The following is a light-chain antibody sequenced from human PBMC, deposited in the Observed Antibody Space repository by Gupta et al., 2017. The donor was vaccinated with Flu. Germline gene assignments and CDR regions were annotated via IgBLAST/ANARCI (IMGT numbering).Light chain of an antibody. J-gene: IGKJ4*01. CDR2: DAS. CDR1: QSVSTS. Sequence: EIVLTQSPATLSLSPGERATLSCWASQSVSTSLGWYQQKPGQAPRLLIYDASIRATDIPARFSGSGSGTDFTLTISRLEPEDFAVYFCQHRSNRPPAVTFGGGTKVELK. V-gene: IGKV3-11*01. CDR3: QHRSNRPPAVT.